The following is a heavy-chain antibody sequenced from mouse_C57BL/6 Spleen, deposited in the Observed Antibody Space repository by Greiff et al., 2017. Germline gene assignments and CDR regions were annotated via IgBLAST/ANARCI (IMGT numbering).Heavy chain of an antibody. V-gene: IGHV1-18*01. CDR3: ARRGQLGRFAY. Sequence: EVQLQQSGPELVKPGASVKIPCKASGYTFTDYNMDWVKQSHGKSLEWIGDINPNNGGTIYNQKFKGKATLTVDKSSSTAYMELRSLTSEDTAVYYCARRGQLGRFAYWGQGTLVTVSA. CDR1: GYTFTDYN. CDR2: INPNNGGT. D-gene: IGHD4-1*02. J-gene: IGHJ3*01.